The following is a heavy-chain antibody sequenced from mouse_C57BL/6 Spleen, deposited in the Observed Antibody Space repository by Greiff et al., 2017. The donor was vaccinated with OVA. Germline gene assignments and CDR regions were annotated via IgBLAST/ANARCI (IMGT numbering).Heavy chain of an antibody. V-gene: IGHV1-15*01. CDR1: GYTFTDYE. Sequence: VQRVESGAELVRPGASVTLSCKASGYTFTDYEMHWVKQTPVHGLEWIGAIDPETGGTAYNQKFKGKAILTADKSASTAYMELRSLTSEESAVCYCTRGAEDWYFDVWGTGTTVTVSS. CDR3: TRGAEDWYFDV. CDR2: IDPETGGT. J-gene: IGHJ1*03.